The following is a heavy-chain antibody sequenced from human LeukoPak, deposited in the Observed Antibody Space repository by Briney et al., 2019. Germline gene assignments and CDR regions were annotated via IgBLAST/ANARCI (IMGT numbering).Heavy chain of an antibody. CDR3: ARPPSGYSGYDSYFDY. D-gene: IGHD5-12*01. CDR1: GYSFTSYW. Sequence: GESLKISCKGSGYSFTSYWIGWVRQMPGKGLEWMGIIYPGDSDTRYSPSFQGQVTISADKSISTAYLQWSSLKASDAAMYYCARPPSGYSGYDSYFDYWGQGTLVTVSS. J-gene: IGHJ4*02. V-gene: IGHV5-51*01. CDR2: IYPGDSDT.